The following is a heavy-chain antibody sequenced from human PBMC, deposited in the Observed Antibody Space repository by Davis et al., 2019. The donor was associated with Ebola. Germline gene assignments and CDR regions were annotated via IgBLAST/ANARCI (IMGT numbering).Heavy chain of an antibody. D-gene: IGHD5-12*01. Sequence: GESLKISCAAFGFTFDDYAMHWVRQAPGKGLVWVSRINSDGSSTYYADSVKGRFTISRDDSKNTAYLQMNSLKTEDTAVYYCARVRGYLDYWGQGTLVTVSS. CDR2: INSDGSST. J-gene: IGHJ4*02. CDR1: GFTFDDYA. V-gene: IGHV3-74*01. CDR3: ARVRGYLDY.